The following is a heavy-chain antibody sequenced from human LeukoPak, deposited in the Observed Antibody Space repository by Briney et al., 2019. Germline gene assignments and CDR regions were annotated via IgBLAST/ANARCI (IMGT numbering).Heavy chain of an antibody. J-gene: IGHJ4*02. D-gene: IGHD5-24*01. CDR1: GFTFSTHW. V-gene: IGHV3-11*01. CDR3: ARRSRDAWYFDY. CDR2: ISSSGSTI. Sequence: PGGSLRLSCAASGFTFSTHWMSWIRQAPGKGLEWVSYISSSGSTIYYADSVKGRFTISRDNAKNSLYLQMNSLRAEDTAVYYCARRSRDAWYFDYWGQGTLVTVSS.